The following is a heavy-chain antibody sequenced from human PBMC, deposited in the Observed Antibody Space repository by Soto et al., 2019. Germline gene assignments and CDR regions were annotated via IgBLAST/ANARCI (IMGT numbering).Heavy chain of an antibody. D-gene: IGHD3-22*01. V-gene: IGHV3-30*03. Sequence: GESLRLSCAASGVTFRSYVFHWVRQAPGKELEWVALISHDGKNKQYADSVKVRFTISKDDSENLGFLQVDSLRMEDSGIYYCAREIHSRGYAGCFDIWGQVTLVTVAS. CDR3: AREIHSRGYAGCFDI. CDR2: ISHDGKNK. J-gene: IGHJ3*02. CDR1: GVTFRSYV.